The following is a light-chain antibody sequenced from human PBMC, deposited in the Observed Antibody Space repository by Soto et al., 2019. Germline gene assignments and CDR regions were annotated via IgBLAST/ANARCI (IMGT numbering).Light chain of an antibody. CDR1: QSISSY. V-gene: IGKV1-33*01. Sequence: DIQMPQSPSSPSASVGDRVTITCRASQSISSYLNWYQQKPGRAPKLLIYDASNLEAGVPSRFRGSGSGTDFTFTISRLQPEDIATYYCQQYENLPTFGQGTRLEIK. J-gene: IGKJ5*01. CDR2: DAS. CDR3: QQYENLPT.